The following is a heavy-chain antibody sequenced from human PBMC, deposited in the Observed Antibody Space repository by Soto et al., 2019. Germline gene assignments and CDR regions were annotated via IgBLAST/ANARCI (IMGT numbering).Heavy chain of an antibody. CDR1: GYTFTSYG. J-gene: IGHJ6*02. Sequence: QVQLVQSGAEVKKPGASVKVSCKASGYTFTSYGISWVRQAPGQGLEWMGWISGYNGNTNYAQKLQGRVTMTTDSSTSTAYMELRSLISDDTALYYCARERGGGSDYYYYGMDVWGQGTTVTVSS. CDR3: ARERGGGSDYYYYGMDV. D-gene: IGHD3-10*01. CDR2: ISGYNGNT. V-gene: IGHV1-18*01.